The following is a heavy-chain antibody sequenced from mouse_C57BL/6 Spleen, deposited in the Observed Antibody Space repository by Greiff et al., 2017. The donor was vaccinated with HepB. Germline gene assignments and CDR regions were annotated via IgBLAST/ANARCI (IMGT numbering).Heavy chain of an antibody. J-gene: IGHJ4*01. Sequence: EVQLQQSGAELVKPGASVKLSCTASGFNIKDYYMHWVKQRTEQGLEWIGRIDPEDGDTKYAPKFQGKATITADTSSNTAYLQLSSLTSEDTAVYYCAGAGVYYSNYGFMDYWGQGTAVTVSS. CDR2: IDPEDGDT. D-gene: IGHD2-5*01. V-gene: IGHV14-2*01. CDR3: AGAGVYYSNYGFMDY. CDR1: GFNIKDYY.